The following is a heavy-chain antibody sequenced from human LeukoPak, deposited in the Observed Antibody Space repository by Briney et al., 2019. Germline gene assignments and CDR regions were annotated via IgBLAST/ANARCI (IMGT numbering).Heavy chain of an antibody. D-gene: IGHD3-10*01. Sequence: GGSLRLSCTASGFTFGDFAMSWVRQAPGRGREWVGFIRSKAYGGTTEYAASVKGRFTISRDDSKSIAYLQMNSLKTEDTAVYYCTRPNYYGSGSSVDYWGQGTLVTVSS. V-gene: IGHV3-49*04. CDR1: GFTFGDFA. CDR2: IRSKAYGGTT. CDR3: TRPNYYGSGSSVDY. J-gene: IGHJ4*02.